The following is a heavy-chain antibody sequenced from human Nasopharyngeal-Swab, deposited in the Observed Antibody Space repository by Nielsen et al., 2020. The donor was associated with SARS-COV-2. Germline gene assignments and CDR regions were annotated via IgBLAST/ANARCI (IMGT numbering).Heavy chain of an antibody. CDR2: IYYSGST. Sequence: SETLSLTCTVSGGSINSGGYYWSWIRQHPGKGLDWIGYIYYSGSTFYNPSLESRVAMSVDTSKNQFSLNLSSVTAADAAVYYCASTAAAFDNWGQGTLVTVSS. CDR3: ASTAAAFDN. CDR1: GGSINSGGYY. V-gene: IGHV4-31*03. D-gene: IGHD6-25*01. J-gene: IGHJ4*02.